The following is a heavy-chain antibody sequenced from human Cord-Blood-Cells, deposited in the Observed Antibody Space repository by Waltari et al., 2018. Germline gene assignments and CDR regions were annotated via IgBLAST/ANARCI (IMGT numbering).Heavy chain of an antibody. V-gene: IGHV1-2*04. D-gene: IGHD1-7*01. CDR2: INPNSGGT. J-gene: IGHJ4*02. CDR3: ARGKLGSSGYYFDY. Sequence: QVQLVQSGAEVKKPGASVKVSCKASGYTFTGYYMPWVRQAPGQGLEWMGWINPNSGGTNYAQKFQGWVTMTRDTSISTPYMELSRLRSDDTAVYYCARGKLGSSGYYFDYWGQGTLVTVSS. CDR1: GYTFTGYY.